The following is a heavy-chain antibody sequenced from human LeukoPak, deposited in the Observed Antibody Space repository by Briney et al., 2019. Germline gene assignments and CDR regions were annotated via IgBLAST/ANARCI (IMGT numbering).Heavy chain of an antibody. CDR1: GFSLSTTGVG. D-gene: IGHD3-9*01. CDR2: IYWDDDK. Sequence: SGPTLVNPTHTLTLTCTFSGFSLSTTGVGVGWIRQPPGKAPEWLALIYWDDDKRYSPSLKSRLTITKDTSKNQVVLTMTNMDRVDTATYYCAHLSRDYDILIDYIYYFDYWGQGTLVTVSS. V-gene: IGHV2-5*02. J-gene: IGHJ4*02. CDR3: AHLSRDYDILIDYIYYFDY.